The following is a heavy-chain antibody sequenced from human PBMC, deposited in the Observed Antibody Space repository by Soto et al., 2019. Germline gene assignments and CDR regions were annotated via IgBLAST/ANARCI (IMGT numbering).Heavy chain of an antibody. CDR1: GFTFSSYA. Sequence: QVQLVESGGGVVQPGRSLRLSCAASGFTFSSYAMHWVRQAPGKGLEWVAVISYDGSNKYYADSVKGRFTISRDNSKNPLYPQMTSLRAEDTAVYYGARGAILGAWFDYWGQGTLVTVSP. CDR3: ARGAILGAWFDY. J-gene: IGHJ4*02. D-gene: IGHD3-16*01. CDR2: ISYDGSNK. V-gene: IGHV3-30-3*01.